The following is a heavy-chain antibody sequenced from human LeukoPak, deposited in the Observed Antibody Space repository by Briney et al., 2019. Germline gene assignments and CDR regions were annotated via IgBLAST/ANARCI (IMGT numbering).Heavy chain of an antibody. J-gene: IGHJ4*02. V-gene: IGHV4-34*01. D-gene: IGHD3-22*01. CDR2: INHSGST. Sequence: PSETLSLTCAVYGGSFSGYYWSWIRQPPGKGLEWIGEINHSGSTNYNPSLKSRVTISVDTSKNQFSLKLSSVTAADMAVYYCAMGLYDSSGYYRELWGQGTLVTVSS. CDR3: AMGLYDSSGYYREL. CDR1: GGSFSGYY.